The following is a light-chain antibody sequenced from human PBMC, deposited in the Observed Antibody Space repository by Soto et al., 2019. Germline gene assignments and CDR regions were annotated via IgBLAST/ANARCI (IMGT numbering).Light chain of an antibody. CDR1: QSVSSN. J-gene: IGKJ1*01. CDR2: GAS. Sequence: EIVMTQSPATLSVSPGERATLSCRASQSVSSNLAWYHQKPGQAPRLLIYGASTRATGIPARFSGSGSGTEFTLNISSLKSEDFSVYYCQQYKNWWCTFGQGTKVEIK. CDR3: QQYKNWWCT. V-gene: IGKV3-15*01.